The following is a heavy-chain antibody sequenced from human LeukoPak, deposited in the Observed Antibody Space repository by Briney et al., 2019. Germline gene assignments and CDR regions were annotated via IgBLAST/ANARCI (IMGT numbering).Heavy chain of an antibody. D-gene: IGHD3-22*01. CDR2: INPNSGGT. Sequence: GASVKVSCKASGYTFTGYYMHWVRQAPGQGLEWMGWINPNSGGTNYAQKFQGRVTMTRDTSISTAYMELRRLRSDDTAVYYCARVGDYDSSGFDYWGQGTLVTVSS. J-gene: IGHJ4*02. CDR3: ARVGDYDSSGFDY. CDR1: GYTFTGYY. V-gene: IGHV1-2*02.